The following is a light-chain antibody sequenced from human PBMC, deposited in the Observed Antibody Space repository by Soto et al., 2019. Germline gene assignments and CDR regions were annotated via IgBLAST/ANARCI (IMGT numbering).Light chain of an antibody. CDR1: QSVSSNF. V-gene: IGKV3-20*01. Sequence: DIVLTQSPGTLSLSPGERATLSCRASQSVSSNFLAWYQQKPGQAPRVLIYGTSSRAPGIPDRFSGSGSGTDFTLTISRLEPEDFAVYYCQQHVGSFWTFGQGTKVDIK. CDR2: GTS. CDR3: QQHVGSFWT. J-gene: IGKJ1*01.